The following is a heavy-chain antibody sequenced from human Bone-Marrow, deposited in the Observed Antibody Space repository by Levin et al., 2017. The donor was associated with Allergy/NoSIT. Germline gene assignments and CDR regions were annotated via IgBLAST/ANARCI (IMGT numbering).Heavy chain of an antibody. CDR3: ARGSGGSTSCSVCYGMDV. J-gene: IGHJ6*02. CDR1: GFTFSSYD. CDR2: IGTAGDT. Sequence: RSGGSLRLSCAASGFTFSSYDMHWVRQATGKGLEWVSAIGTAGDTYYPGSVKGRFTISRENAKNSLYLQMNSLRAGDTAVYYCARGSGGSTSCSVCYGMDVWGQGTTVTVSS. V-gene: IGHV3-13*01. D-gene: IGHD2-2*01.